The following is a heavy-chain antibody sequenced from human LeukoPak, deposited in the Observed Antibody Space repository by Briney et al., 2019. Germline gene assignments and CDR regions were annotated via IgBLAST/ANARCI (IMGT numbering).Heavy chain of an antibody. CDR3: ARDLDDYYDSSGFDY. D-gene: IGHD3-22*01. V-gene: IGHV1-46*01. J-gene: IGHJ4*02. Sequence: ASVTVSFKASGYTFTSYYMHWVRQAPGQGLEWMGLINPSGGSTSYAQKFQGRVTMTRDTSTSTVYMELSSLRSEDTAVYYCARDLDDYYDSSGFDYWGQGTLVTVSS. CDR2: INPSGGST. CDR1: GYTFTSYY.